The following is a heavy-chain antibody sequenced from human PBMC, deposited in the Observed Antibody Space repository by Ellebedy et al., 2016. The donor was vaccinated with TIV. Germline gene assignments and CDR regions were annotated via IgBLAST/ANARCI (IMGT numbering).Heavy chain of an antibody. J-gene: IGHJ4*02. V-gene: IGHV3-74*01. D-gene: IGHD4-17*01. CDR2: INSDGSST. CDR1: GFTFSSYW. CDR3: ARLRGDYVGGFDF. Sequence: GESLKISCAASGFTFSSYWMHWVRQAPGKGLAWVSRINSDGSSTSYADSVKGRFTISRDNAQNTLYLQMNSLRAEDTAVYYWARLRGDYVGGFDFWGQGTLVTVSS.